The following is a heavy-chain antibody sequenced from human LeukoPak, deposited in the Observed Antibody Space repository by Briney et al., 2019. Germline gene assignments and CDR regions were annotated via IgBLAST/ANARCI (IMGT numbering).Heavy chain of an antibody. Sequence: HPGGSLRLSCAASGFTFSSYWMSWVRQAPGKGLEWVANIKQDGSEKYYVDSVKGRFTISRDNAKNSLYLQMNSLRAEDTAVYYCARARRSRDGYNGGKYYFDYWGQGTLVTVSS. V-gene: IGHV3-7*01. CDR3: ARARRSRDGYNGGKYYFDY. CDR2: IKQDGSEK. J-gene: IGHJ4*02. CDR1: GFTFSSYW. D-gene: IGHD5-12*01.